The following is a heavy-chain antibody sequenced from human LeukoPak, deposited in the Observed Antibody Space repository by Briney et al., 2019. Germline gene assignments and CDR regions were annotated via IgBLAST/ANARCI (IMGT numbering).Heavy chain of an antibody. CDR1: GFTFSRYS. Sequence: GGSLRLSCAASGFTFSRYSMNWVRQAPGKGLEWVSPIGISSGYIYYADSVKGRFTISRDNAKNSLYLQMNSLRAEDTAVYYCARDDYDSGGYFDHWGQGTLVTVPS. D-gene: IGHD3-22*01. CDR3: ARDDYDSGGYFDH. J-gene: IGHJ4*02. CDR2: IGISSGYI. V-gene: IGHV3-21*01.